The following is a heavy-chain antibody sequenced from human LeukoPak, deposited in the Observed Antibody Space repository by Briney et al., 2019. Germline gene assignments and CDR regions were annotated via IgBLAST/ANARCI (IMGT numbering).Heavy chain of an antibody. CDR1: GFTFSSYS. V-gene: IGHV3-21*01. CDR2: ISSSSYI. Sequence: PGGSLRLSCAASGFTFSSYSMTWVRQAPGKGLEWVSSISSSSYIYYADSVKGRFTIPRDNAKNSLYLQMNSLRAEDTAVYYCAREGLYYYMDVWGKGTTVTVSS. CDR3: AREGLYYYMDV. J-gene: IGHJ6*03.